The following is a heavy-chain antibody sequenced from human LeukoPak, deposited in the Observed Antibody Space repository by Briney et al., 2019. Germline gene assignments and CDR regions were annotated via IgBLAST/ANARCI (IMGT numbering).Heavy chain of an antibody. V-gene: IGHV4-39*01. CDR1: GGSITCSSDY. Sequence: SETLSLTCTVSGGSITCSSDYWGWIRQPPGKGLEWIGTIYYSWSTQYSPSLKSRVTISVDTSKDQFSLKLSSVTAADTAVYYCARHQCSGTRCYNFYFYGMDVWGQGTTVTVSS. D-gene: IGHD2-2*02. CDR2: IYYSWST. J-gene: IGHJ6*02. CDR3: ARHQCSGTRCYNFYFYGMDV.